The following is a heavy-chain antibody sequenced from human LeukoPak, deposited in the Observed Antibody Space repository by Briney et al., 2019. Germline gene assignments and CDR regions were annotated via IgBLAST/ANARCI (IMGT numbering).Heavy chain of an antibody. D-gene: IGHD2-15*01. V-gene: IGHV1-2*02. CDR1: GYTFIGYY. CDR3: AKDRVHCSGGSCYFDYFDY. CDR2: INPNSGVT. Sequence: ASVKVSCKASGYTFIGYYIHWVRQAPGQGLEWMGWINPNSGVTYYAQKFQGRVTMTRDTSISTAYMELSRLKSDDTAVYYCAKDRVHCSGGSCYFDYFDYWGQGTLVTVSS. J-gene: IGHJ4*02.